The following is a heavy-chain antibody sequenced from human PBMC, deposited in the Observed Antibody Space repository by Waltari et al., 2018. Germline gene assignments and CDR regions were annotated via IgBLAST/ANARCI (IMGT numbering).Heavy chain of an antibody. Sequence: QLQLQESGPGLVKPSGTLSLSCVVSGESMSSNSWWSWVRQSPQKGLEWIGQVHRSGRTNYNPSFASRVTISLDTSNNHFSLKMTSATAADTAVYYCARDRARGLYLDTWGPGTLVAVS. V-gene: IGHV4-4*02. J-gene: IGHJ5*02. CDR1: GESMSSNSW. D-gene: IGHD2-15*01. CDR2: VHRSGRT. CDR3: ARDRARGLYLDT.